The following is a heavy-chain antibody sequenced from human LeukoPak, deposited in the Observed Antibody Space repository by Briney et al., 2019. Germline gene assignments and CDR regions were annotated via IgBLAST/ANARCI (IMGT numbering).Heavy chain of an antibody. J-gene: IGHJ5*02. Sequence: GASVKVSCKASGYTFTSYYMHWVRQAPGQGLEWMGWINTNTGNPTYAQGFTGRFVFSLDTSVSTAYLQITSLKAEDTAIYYCATGRGDQQLILFSNWFDPWGQGTLVTVSS. CDR2: INTNTGNP. CDR1: GYTFTSYY. D-gene: IGHD6-13*01. V-gene: IGHV7-4-1*02. CDR3: ATGRGDQQLILFSNWFDP.